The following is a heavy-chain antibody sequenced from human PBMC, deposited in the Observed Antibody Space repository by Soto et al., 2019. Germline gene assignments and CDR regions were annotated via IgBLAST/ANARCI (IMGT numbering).Heavy chain of an antibody. CDR3: AKANDYAYAF. D-gene: IGHD2-2*01. CDR1: GFIFSTNW. J-gene: IGHJ4*02. V-gene: IGHV3-7*01. CDR2: INQDGSQK. Sequence: PGGFLRLSCAASGFIFSTNWMGWVRQAPGKGLDWVATINQDGSQKYYVDKMKGQDNNYRDNAKNSLYLQMSSLRDDDTAVYYCAKANDYAYAFWGLGTLVTVSS.